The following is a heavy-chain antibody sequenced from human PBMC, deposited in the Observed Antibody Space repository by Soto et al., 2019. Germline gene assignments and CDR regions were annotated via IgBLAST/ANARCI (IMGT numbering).Heavy chain of an antibody. CDR1: GFTVSRNY. CDR2: IYSGGST. D-gene: IGHD6-13*01. J-gene: IGHJ4*01. CDR3: ASIQCGSSSHIDY. V-gene: IGHV3-66*01. Sequence: GGSLRLSCAASGFTVSRNYMSWVLQAPGKGLEWVSVIYSGGSTYYADSVKGRFTISRDNSKNTLYLQMNSLRAEDTAVYYCASIQCGSSSHIDYWGHGPLVTVS.